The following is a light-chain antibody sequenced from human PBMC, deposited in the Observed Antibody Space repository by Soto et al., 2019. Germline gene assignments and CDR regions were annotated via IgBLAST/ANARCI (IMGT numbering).Light chain of an antibody. J-gene: IGKJ2*01. Sequence: EVVMTQSPATLSVSPGEGATLSCRASQSVTSDLAWYQQKPGQAPRLLIYSASTRATGIPARFSGGGSGSEFPLTISSRQSEDFAVYYCQQYNNWPYTFGQGTKLEIK. CDR2: SAS. CDR3: QQYNNWPYT. V-gene: IGKV3-15*01. CDR1: QSVTSD.